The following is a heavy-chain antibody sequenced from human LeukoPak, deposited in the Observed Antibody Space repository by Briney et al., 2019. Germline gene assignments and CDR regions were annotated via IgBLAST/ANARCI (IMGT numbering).Heavy chain of an antibody. Sequence: PGGSLGLSFPASGFTLSSYPMGGVPRAQGKGLEWFSAFVGGGGSTYYADSVKGRFTISRDNSKNTLYLQMNSLRAEDTAVYYCAKDQPRHIIETYYYDSSGYTWGQGTLVTVSS. CDR1: GFTLSSYP. CDR2: FVGGGGST. D-gene: IGHD3-22*01. V-gene: IGHV3-23*01. CDR3: AKDQPRHIIETYYYDSSGYT. J-gene: IGHJ5*02.